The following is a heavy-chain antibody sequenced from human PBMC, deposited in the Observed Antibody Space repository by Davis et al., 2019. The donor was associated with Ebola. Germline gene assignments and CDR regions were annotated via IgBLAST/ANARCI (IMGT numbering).Heavy chain of an antibody. Sequence: ASVKVSCKASGYIFTSYAIHWVRQAPGQRLEWMGWINAGNGNTKYSQKFQGRVTITRDTSASTAYMELSSLRSEDTAVYYCAREEMATTLRYWGQGTLVTVSS. D-gene: IGHD5-24*01. V-gene: IGHV1-3*01. CDR1: GYIFTSYA. CDR3: AREEMATTLRY. CDR2: INAGNGNT. J-gene: IGHJ4*02.